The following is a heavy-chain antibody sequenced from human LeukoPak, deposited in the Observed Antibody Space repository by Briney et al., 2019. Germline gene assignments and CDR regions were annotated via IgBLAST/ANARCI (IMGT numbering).Heavy chain of an antibody. J-gene: IGHJ6*03. D-gene: IGHD4-23*01. CDR2: IYYSGST. Sequence: SETLSHTCTVSGGSISSYYWSWIRQPPGKGLEWIGYIYYSGSTNYNPSLKSRVTISVDTSKNQFSLKLSSVTAADTAVYYCARADYGGTYYYYYYMDVWGKGTTVTVSS. V-gene: IGHV4-59*01. CDR1: GGSISSYY. CDR3: ARADYGGTYYYYYYMDV.